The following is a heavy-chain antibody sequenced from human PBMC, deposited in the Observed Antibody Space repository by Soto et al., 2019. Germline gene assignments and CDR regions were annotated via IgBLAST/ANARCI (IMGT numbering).Heavy chain of an antibody. J-gene: IGHJ4*02. V-gene: IGHV4-34*01. Sequence: PSETLSLTCAVYGVSFSGYYWSWLRQPPGKGLEWIGEINHSGSTNYNPSLKSRVTISVDTSKNQFSLKLSSVTAADTAVYYCARGDSSGWAYYFDYWGQGTLVTVSS. D-gene: IGHD6-19*01. CDR1: GVSFSGYY. CDR3: ARGDSSGWAYYFDY. CDR2: INHSGST.